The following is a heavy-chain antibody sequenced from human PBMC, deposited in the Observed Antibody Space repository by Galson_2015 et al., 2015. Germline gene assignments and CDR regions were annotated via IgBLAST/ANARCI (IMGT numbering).Heavy chain of an antibody. CDR3: ARGLGAQTREGDY. CDR2: VHYSGSA. D-gene: IGHD1-26*01. Sequence: SEPLSLTCTVSGASISSPYWSWIRQPPGRGLEWIGYVHYSGSANYNPSLKSRVIISVDTSKNQFSLNLRSVTAADTAVYYCARGLGAQTREGDYWGQGTLVAVSS. J-gene: IGHJ4*02. V-gene: IGHV4-59*11. CDR1: GASISSPY.